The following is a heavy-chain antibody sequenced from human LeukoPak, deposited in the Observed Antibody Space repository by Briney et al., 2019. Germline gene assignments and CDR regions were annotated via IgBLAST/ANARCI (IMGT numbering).Heavy chain of an antibody. Sequence: GGSLRLSCAASGFTFSRNGMHWVRQAPGKGREWVALIYYDGSNKYYVDSVKGRFTISRDNSKNMLYLQMNSLRAEDTAVYYCARDLLYSGSYSWYFDLWGRGTPVTVSS. CDR2: IYYDGSNK. CDR3: ARDLLYSGSYSWYFDL. J-gene: IGHJ2*01. CDR1: GFTFSRNG. D-gene: IGHD1-26*01. V-gene: IGHV3-33*01.